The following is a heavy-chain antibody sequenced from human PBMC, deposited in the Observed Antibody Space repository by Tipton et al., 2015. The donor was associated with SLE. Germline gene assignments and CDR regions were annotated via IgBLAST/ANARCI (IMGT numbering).Heavy chain of an antibody. CDR1: GGSISSNY. Sequence: TLSLTCSVSGGSISSNYWIWIRQPPGKGLEWIGYISYGGGTNYNPSLKSRVTISVDTSKNQFSLKLSSVTAADTAVYYCARDVPYYFYFYMDVWGKGTTVTVSS. J-gene: IGHJ6*03. CDR2: ISYGGGT. CDR3: ARDVPYYFYFYMDV. V-gene: IGHV4-59*01.